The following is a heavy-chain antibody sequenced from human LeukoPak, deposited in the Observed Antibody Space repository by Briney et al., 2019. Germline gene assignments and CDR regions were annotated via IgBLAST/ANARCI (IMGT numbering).Heavy chain of an antibody. CDR2: IYPGDSDT. V-gene: IGHV5-51*01. J-gene: IGHJ4*02. CDR3: ARLGLLSYFDY. Sequence: GESLKISCKGSGYSFTNYWIGWVRQMPGKALEWMGIIYPGDSDTRYSSSFQGQVTISADKTISTAYLQWSRLKASDTAMYYCARLGLLSYFDYWGQGTLVTVSS. CDR1: GYSFTNYW. D-gene: IGHD2-15*01.